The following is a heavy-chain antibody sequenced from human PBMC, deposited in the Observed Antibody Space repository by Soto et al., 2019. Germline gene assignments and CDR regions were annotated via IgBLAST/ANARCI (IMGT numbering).Heavy chain of an antibody. CDR1: GYTFTSYG. CDR2: ISAYNGNT. Sequence: ASVKVSFKASGYTFTSYGISWLRQAPGQGLEWMGWISAYNGNTNYAQKLQGRVTMTTDTSTSTAYMELRSLRSDDTAVYYCARYRAEARYYYYYGMDVWGQGTTVTVSS. D-gene: IGHD1-26*01. V-gene: IGHV1-18*01. CDR3: ARYRAEARYYYYYGMDV. J-gene: IGHJ6*02.